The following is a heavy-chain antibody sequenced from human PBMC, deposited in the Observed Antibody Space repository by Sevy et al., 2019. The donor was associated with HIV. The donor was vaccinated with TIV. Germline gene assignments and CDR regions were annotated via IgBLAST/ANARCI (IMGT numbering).Heavy chain of an antibody. CDR1: GFTFSSYG. CDR2: IWYDGSNK. J-gene: IGHJ3*02. Sequence: GGSLRLSCAASGFTFSSYGMHWVRQAPGKGLEWVAVIWYDGSNKYYADSVKGRFTISRDNSKNTLYLQMNSLRAEDTAVYYCARDYRHYYDSSGYYYDAFDIWGQRTMVTVSS. D-gene: IGHD3-22*01. V-gene: IGHV3-33*01. CDR3: ARDYRHYYDSSGYYYDAFDI.